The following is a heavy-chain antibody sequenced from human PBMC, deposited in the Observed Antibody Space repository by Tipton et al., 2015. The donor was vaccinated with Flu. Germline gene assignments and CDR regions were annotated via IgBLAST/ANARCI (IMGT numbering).Heavy chain of an antibody. J-gene: IGHJ4*02. CDR3: VRAIAAAGSR. V-gene: IGHV3-7*01. Sequence: SLRLSCAASGFTLSCYWMSWVRQAPGKGLEWVANIKQDGSEKYYVDSVKGRFTISRDNAKNSLYLQMNSLRVEDTAVYYCVRAIAAAGSRWGQGTLVTVSS. CDR2: IKQDGSEK. CDR1: GFTLSCYW. D-gene: IGHD6-13*01.